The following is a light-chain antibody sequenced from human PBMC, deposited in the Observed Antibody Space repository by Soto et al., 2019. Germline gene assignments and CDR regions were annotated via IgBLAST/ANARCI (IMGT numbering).Light chain of an antibody. CDR3: SSYTTTNTLWV. CDR1: SSDVGAYDY. J-gene: IGLJ3*02. CDR2: EVS. Sequence: QSALTQPASVSGSPGQSITISCTGTSSDVGAYDYVSWYQQNPGKAPKLIISEVSDRPSGVSNRFSGSKSGNTASLTISGLQAEDEADYFCSSYTTTNTLWVFGGGTNSPS. V-gene: IGLV2-14*01.